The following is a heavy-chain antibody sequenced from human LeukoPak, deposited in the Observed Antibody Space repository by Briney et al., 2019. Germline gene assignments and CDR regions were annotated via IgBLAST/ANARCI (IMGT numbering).Heavy chain of an antibody. V-gene: IGHV3-53*01. Sequence: GGSLRLSCAASGFTFTNYWMSWVRQAPGKGLEWVSFIYSDNTHYSDSVKGRFTISRDNSKNTLYLQMNSLRAEDTAVYYCARRAGAYSHPYDYWGQGTLVTVSS. CDR1: GFTFTNYW. J-gene: IGHJ4*02. D-gene: IGHD4/OR15-4a*01. CDR3: ARRAGAYSHPYDY. CDR2: IYSDNT.